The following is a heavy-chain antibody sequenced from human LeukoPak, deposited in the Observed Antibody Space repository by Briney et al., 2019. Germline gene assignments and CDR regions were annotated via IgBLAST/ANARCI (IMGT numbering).Heavy chain of an antibody. CDR1: GFTFSSYA. D-gene: IGHD3-22*01. CDR2: ISYDGSNK. CDR3: AKDQYYYDSSGYYGNLDY. Sequence: GGSLRLSCAASGFTFSSYAMHWVRQAPGKGLEWVAVISYDGSNKYYADSVKGRFTISRDNSKNTLYLQMNSLRAEDTAVYYCAKDQYYYDSSGYYGNLDYWGQGTLVTVSS. J-gene: IGHJ4*02. V-gene: IGHV3-30*04.